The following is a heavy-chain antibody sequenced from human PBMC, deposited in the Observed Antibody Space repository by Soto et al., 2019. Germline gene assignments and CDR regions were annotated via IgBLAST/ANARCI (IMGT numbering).Heavy chain of an antibody. V-gene: IGHV4-39*01. CDR2: IYYSGST. CDR1: GGSISSSSYY. CDR3: ARHXSGILPSVGDYYYGMDV. Sequence: SETLSLTCTVSGGSISSSSYYWGWIRQPPGKGLEWIGSIYYSGSTYYNPSLKSRVTISVDTSKNQFSLKLSSVTAADTAVYYCARHXSGILPSVGDYYYGMDVWGPGTTVTVSS. J-gene: IGHJ6*02. D-gene: IGHD1-26*01.